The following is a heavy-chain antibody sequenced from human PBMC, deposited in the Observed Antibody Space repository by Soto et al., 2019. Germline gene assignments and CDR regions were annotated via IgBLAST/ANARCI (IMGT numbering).Heavy chain of an antibody. CDR2: IDPSGGST. D-gene: IGHD3-22*01. CDR3: ARENSYDSRGLGRGDAFDI. V-gene: IGHV1-46*01. J-gene: IGHJ3*02. Sequence: GAPVKVSSKASGFTFTSYYMHWLRQAHGKGLDWMGIIDPSGGSTSCAQKFQGRVTMTRDTSTSTVYMELSSLRSEDTAVYYCARENSYDSRGLGRGDAFDIWGKGTMVTVSS. CDR1: GFTFTSYY.